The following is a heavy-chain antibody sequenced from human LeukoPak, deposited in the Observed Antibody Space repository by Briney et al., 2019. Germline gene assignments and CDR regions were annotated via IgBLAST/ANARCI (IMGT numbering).Heavy chain of an antibody. Sequence: SETLSLTCTVSGGSISSYYWSWIRQPPGKGLEWIGYIYYSGSTNYNPSLKSRVTISVDTSKNQFSLKLSSVTAADTAVYYCARVNRGYTFDIWGQGTMATVSS. V-gene: IGHV4-59*01. J-gene: IGHJ3*02. CDR1: GGSISSYY. CDR2: IYYSGST. D-gene: IGHD6-13*01. CDR3: ARVNRGYTFDI.